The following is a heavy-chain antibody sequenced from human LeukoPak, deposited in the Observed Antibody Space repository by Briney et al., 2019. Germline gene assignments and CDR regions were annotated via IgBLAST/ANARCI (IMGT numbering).Heavy chain of an antibody. CDR2: INHDGSDK. V-gene: IGHV3-7*03. D-gene: IGHD4-11*01. CDR3: AKGKGMVYNNYCFDR. Sequence: RGSLRLSCAASGLTFSTYWMTWVRRAPGKGLEWVAHINHDGSDKYYVRSVKGRFTISRDNGKNSLYLQMNSLRADDTAVYYCAKGKGMVYNNYCFDRWGQGSLVTVSS. CDR1: GLTFSTYW. J-gene: IGHJ4*02.